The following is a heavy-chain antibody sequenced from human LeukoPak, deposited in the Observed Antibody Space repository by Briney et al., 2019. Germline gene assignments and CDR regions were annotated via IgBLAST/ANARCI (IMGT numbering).Heavy chain of an antibody. J-gene: IGHJ4*02. D-gene: IGHD3/OR15-3a*01. CDR3: AGTGLFFDY. CDR1: GGSIGSYY. CDR2: IYSSGST. V-gene: IGHV4-59*01. Sequence: PSETLSLTCTVSGGSIGSYYWSWIRQPPGKGLEWIGYIYSSGSTNYNPSLKSRVTISLDTSKNQFSLKLSSVTAADTAVYYCAGTGLFFDYWSQGTLVTVSS.